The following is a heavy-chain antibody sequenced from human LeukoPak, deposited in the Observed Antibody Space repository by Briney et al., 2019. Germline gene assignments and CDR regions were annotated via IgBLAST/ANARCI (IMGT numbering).Heavy chain of an antibody. D-gene: IGHD5-24*01. J-gene: IGHJ3*02. CDR1: GYTFTKSY. V-gene: IGHV1-46*01. Sequence: GASVKVSCKASGYTFTKSYIHWVRQAPGQRLEWMGLINPGGDNTKYAQNFQVRVTMTSDTSARTVYMELSSLRSEDTAIYYCARIRDGYNDAYDIWGQGTVVTVPS. CDR2: INPGGDNT. CDR3: ARIRDGYNDAYDI.